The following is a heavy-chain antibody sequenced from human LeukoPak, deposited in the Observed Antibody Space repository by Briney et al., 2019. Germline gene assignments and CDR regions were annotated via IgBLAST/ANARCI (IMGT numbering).Heavy chain of an antibody. V-gene: IGHV7-4-1*02. CDR2: INTNTGNP. CDR3: ARESDYGDYVPFDY. J-gene: IGHJ4*02. CDR1: GYTFTSYA. Sequence: ASVKVSCEASGYTFTSYAMNWVRQAPGQGLEWMGWINTNTGNPTYAQGFTGRFVFSLDTSVSTAYLQISSLKAEDTAVYYCARESDYGDYVPFDYWGQGTLVTVSS. D-gene: IGHD4-17*01.